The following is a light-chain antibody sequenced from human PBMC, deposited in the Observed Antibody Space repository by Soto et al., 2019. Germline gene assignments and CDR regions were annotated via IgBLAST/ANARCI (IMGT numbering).Light chain of an antibody. CDR1: QSVSSTF. CDR2: GTS. J-gene: IGKJ2*01. V-gene: IGKV3-20*01. Sequence: ESVLTQSPGTLSLSPGERATLSCRASQSVSSTFLGWYQQKPGQAPRLLIYGTSNRATVIPDRFSGSRSGTDFTLTISRLEPEDFAVYYCQQYGSSPPQYTFGQGTKLEIK. CDR3: QQYGSSPPQYT.